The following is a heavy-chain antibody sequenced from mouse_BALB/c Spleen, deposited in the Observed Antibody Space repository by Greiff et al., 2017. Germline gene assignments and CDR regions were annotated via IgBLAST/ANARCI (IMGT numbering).Heavy chain of an antibody. CDR1: GYTFSSYW. D-gene: IGHD1-1*01. CDR3: ARRNYGSSYAWFAY. Sequence: VQLQQSGAELMKPGASVKISCKATGYTFSSYWIEWVKQRPGHGLEWIGEILPGSGSTNHNEKFKGKATFTADTSSNTAYMQLSSLTSEDSAVYYYARRNYGSSYAWFAYWGQGTLVTVSA. J-gene: IGHJ3*01. CDR2: ILPGSGST. V-gene: IGHV1-9*01.